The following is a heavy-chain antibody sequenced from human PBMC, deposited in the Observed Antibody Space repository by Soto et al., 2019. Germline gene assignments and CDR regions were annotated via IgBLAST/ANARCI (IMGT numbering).Heavy chain of an antibody. Sequence: PGVSLRLSCAASGFTFSSYDMHWVRQATGKGLEWVSAIGTAGDTYYPGSVKGRFTISRENAKNSLYLQMNSLRAGDTAVYYCARDTRGATPLGYYYGMDVWGQGTTVTVSS. CDR2: IGTAGDT. CDR3: ARDTRGATPLGYYYGMDV. D-gene: IGHD1-26*01. V-gene: IGHV3-13*04. J-gene: IGHJ6*02. CDR1: GFTFSSYD.